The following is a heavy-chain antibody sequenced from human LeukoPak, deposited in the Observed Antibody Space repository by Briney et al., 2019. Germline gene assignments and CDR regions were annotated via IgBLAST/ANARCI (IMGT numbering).Heavy chain of an antibody. CDR3: AKDTGSPADAITMEDNAFDI. CDR1: GFTFSNYW. J-gene: IGHJ3*02. V-gene: IGHV3-7*03. CDR2: IEQDGSEK. Sequence: PGGSLRLSCAASGFTFSNYWMSWVRQAPGRGLEWVANIEQDGSEKTYVDSVKGRFTISRDNAKNSLDLQMESLRAEDTAVYYCAKDTGSPADAITMEDNAFDIWGQGTMVTVSS. D-gene: IGHD3-3*01.